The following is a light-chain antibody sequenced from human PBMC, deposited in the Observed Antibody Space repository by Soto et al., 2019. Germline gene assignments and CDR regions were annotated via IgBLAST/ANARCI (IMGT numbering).Light chain of an antibody. V-gene: IGLV7-46*01. CDR3: LVIYTGVGEV. CDR1: TGAVTSGHY. Sequence: QAVVTQEASLTVSPGGTVTLTCGSSTGAVTSGHYPHWFQQKPGQAPRTLIYDTSIKHSWTPARFSGSLLGGKAALTLSGAQPEDEADYYCLVIYTGVGEVFGTGTKVTFL. J-gene: IGLJ1*01. CDR2: DTS.